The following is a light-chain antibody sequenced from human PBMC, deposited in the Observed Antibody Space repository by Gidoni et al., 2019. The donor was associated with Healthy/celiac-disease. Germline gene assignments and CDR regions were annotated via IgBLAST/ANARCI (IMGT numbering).Light chain of an antibody. CDR3: QQYGSSPYT. CDR1: QSVNSSY. J-gene: IGKJ2*01. Sequence: IVLTQSPGTLSLSPGERATLSCRASQSVNSSYLAWYQQKPGQAPRLLIYGASSRATGIPDRFSGSGSGTDFTLTISRLEPEDFAVYYCQQYGSSPYTFGQGTKLEIK. CDR2: GAS. V-gene: IGKV3-20*01.